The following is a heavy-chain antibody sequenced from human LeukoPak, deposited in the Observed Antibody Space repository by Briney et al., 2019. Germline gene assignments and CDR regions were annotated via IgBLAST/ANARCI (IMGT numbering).Heavy chain of an antibody. D-gene: IGHD6-19*01. V-gene: IGHV1-18*01. CDR2: ISAYNGNT. J-gene: IGHJ4*02. CDR3: ARAGGIAVAVSYFDY. Sequence: GASVKVSCKASGYTFTSYGISWVRQAPGQWLEWMGWISAYNGNTNYAQKLQGRVTMTTDTSTSTAYMELRSLRSDDTAVYYCARAGGIAVAVSYFDYWGQGTLVTVSS. CDR1: GYTFTSYG.